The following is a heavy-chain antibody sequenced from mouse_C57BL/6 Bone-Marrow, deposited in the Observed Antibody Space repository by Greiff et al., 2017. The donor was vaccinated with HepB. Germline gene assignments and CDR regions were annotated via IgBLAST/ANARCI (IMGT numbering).Heavy chain of an antibody. Sequence: VQLKQSGPALVKPGASVKMSCKASGYTFTDYYMNWVKQSHGKSLEWIGVINPYNGGTSYNQKFKGKATLTVDKSSSTAYMELNSLTSEDSAVYYCAREGYYDYYYFDDWGQGTTLTVSS. J-gene: IGHJ2*01. V-gene: IGHV1-19*01. CDR2: INPYNGGT. D-gene: IGHD2-4*01. CDR1: GYTFTDYY. CDR3: AREGYYDYYYFDD.